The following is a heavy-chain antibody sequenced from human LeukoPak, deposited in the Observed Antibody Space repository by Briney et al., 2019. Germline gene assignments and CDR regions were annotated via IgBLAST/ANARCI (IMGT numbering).Heavy chain of an antibody. V-gene: IGHV3-7*01. Sequence: PGGSLRLSCAAYGFAFSRSWMTWIRQAPGKGLEFVANIKEDGGRENFASSVKGRFTISRDNAKDSLYLQMNNLRVEDTAVYYCARDGGYSAFDYWGQGALVTVSS. CDR2: IKEDGGRE. J-gene: IGHJ4*02. D-gene: IGHD1-26*01. CDR1: GFAFSRSW. CDR3: ARDGGYSAFDY.